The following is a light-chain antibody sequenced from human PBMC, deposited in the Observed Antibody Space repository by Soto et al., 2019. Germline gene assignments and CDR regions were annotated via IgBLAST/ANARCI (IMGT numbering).Light chain of an antibody. Sequence: DIQMTQSPSSLSASVGDRVTITCRASQSISSYLNWYQQKPGKAPKLLIYAASSLQSGVPSRFSGSGSGTDFTLSIRGLQPEDFATYYCQEGNTTPLTFGGGTKVDI. V-gene: IGKV1-39*01. CDR3: QEGNTTPLT. J-gene: IGKJ4*01. CDR2: AAS. CDR1: QSISSY.